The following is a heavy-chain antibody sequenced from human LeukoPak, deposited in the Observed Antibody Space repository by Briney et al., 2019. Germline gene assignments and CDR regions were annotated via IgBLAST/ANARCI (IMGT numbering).Heavy chain of an antibody. CDR3: ASGSWSRRFAP. CDR2: MNDSGRT. D-gene: IGHD1-14*01. CDR1: DKSLNGYY. V-gene: IGHV4-34*01. Sequence: SETLSLTCAVYDKSLNGYYWSWIRQPPGKGLEWIGEMNDSGRTTYNPSLESRATISAERSKNQFSLKLTSVTAADTAVYYCASGSWSRRFAPGGRGTLVTVSS. J-gene: IGHJ5*02.